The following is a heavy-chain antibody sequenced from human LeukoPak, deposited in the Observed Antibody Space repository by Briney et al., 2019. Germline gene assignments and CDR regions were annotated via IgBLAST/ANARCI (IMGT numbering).Heavy chain of an antibody. J-gene: IGHJ6*02. V-gene: IGHV3-13*01. CDR1: GFTFSRYD. Sequence: PGGSLRLSCAASGFTFSRYDMHWVRQVTGKGLEWVSAISTAGDTYYPGSVKGRFTVSRENAKNSLYLQMNSLSAGDTAVYYCARDISGGYDGLVVWGQGTTVTVSS. D-gene: IGHD3-22*01. CDR3: ARDISGGYDGLVV. CDR2: ISTAGDT.